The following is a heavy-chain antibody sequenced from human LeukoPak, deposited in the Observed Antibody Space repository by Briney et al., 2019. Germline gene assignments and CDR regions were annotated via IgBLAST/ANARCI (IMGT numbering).Heavy chain of an antibody. V-gene: IGHV3-9*01. Sequence: GGSLRLSCAASGFTFYDYAMHWVRQAPGKGLEWVSGISWNSGSIGYADSVKGRFTISRDNAKNSLYLQMNSLRAEDTALYYCAKDMAAAGVYYYYGMDVWGQGTTVTVSS. CDR1: GFTFYDYA. CDR2: ISWNSGSI. CDR3: AKDMAAAGVYYYYGMDV. D-gene: IGHD6-13*01. J-gene: IGHJ6*02.